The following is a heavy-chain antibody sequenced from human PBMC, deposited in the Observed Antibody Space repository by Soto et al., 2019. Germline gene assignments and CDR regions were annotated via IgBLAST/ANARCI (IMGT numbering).Heavy chain of an antibody. D-gene: IGHD2-21*02. CDR3: ARESGDWPLNWFDP. J-gene: IGHJ5*02. CDR2: ITSDGKSK. Sequence: GSLRLACAASGFNFSNHWMHWVRQRPAEGLVWVSRITSDGKSKAYAESVKGRFAISRDNAKNTLYLQMNGLTAEDTAVYYCARESGDWPLNWFDPWGQGTLVTVSS. V-gene: IGHV3-74*01. CDR1: GFNFSNHW.